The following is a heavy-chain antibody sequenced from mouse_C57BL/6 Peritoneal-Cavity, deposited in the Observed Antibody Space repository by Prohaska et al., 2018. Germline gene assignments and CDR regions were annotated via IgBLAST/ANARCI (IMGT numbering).Heavy chain of an antibody. CDR2: INSDGIAI. D-gene: IGHD2-1*01. CDR3: MRYGNYWYFDV. V-gene: IGHV11-2*01. J-gene: IGHJ1*03. CDR1: GFTFSGFW. Sequence: EVQLLETGGGLVQPGGSRGLSCEGSGFTFSGFWMSWVRQTPGKTLEWIGGINSDGIAINYAPSIKDRFTIFRDNDKSTLYLQMSNVRSEDTATYFCMRYGNYWYFDVWGTGTTVTVSS.